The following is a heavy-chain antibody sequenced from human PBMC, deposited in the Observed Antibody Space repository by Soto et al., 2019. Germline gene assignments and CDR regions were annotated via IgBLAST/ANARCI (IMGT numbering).Heavy chain of an antibody. D-gene: IGHD1-26*01. CDR1: GYRFTDYY. CDR3: ARGAPSHYYFFALDV. V-gene: IGHV1-2*02. J-gene: IGHJ6*02. Sequence: QAHLVQSGAEVKKPGASVKVSCRAFGYRFTDYYLHWVRQAPGQGLDWMGLIKPSTGGASYAEKFQAGVIMTSDTSMNTVYMEMSNLTSDDTALYFCARGAPSHYYFFALDVWGPGTPVTVSS. CDR2: IKPSTGGA.